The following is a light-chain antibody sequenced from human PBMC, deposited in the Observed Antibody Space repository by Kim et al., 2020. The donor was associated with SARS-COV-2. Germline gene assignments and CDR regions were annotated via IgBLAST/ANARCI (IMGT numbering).Light chain of an antibody. CDR3: QQYYVSSGT. V-gene: IGKV1-5*01. CDR2: DAS. CDR1: QSISSW. Sequence: VGDRVTITCRASQSISSWLAWYQQKPGKAPKLLISDASNLESGVPSRVSGSGSGTEFTLTISSLQPDDFATYYCQQYYVSSGTFGQGTKVDIK. J-gene: IGKJ1*01.